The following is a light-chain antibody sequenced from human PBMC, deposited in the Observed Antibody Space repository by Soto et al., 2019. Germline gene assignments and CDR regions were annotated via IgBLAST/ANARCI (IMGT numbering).Light chain of an antibody. J-gene: IGLJ2*01. CDR2: EVS. V-gene: IGLV2-14*01. CDR1: SSDVGGVNY. CDR3: SSYTRSSTYVV. Sequence: QSVLTQPASVSGSPGQSITISCTGTSSDVGGVNYVSWYQQHPGKAPKLMIYEVSNRPSGVSNRFSGSKSGNTASLTISGLQAEDEAHYYCSSYTRSSTYVVFGGGTQLTVL.